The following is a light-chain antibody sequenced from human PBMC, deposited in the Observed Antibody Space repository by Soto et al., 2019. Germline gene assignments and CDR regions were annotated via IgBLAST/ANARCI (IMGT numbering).Light chain of an antibody. J-gene: IGLJ2*01. CDR3: NSYTSSNTLV. V-gene: IGLV2-14*01. Sequence: QSALTQPASVSGSPGQSIAISCTGTSSDIGGYSSVSWYQQHSGKAPKLMIYEVNNRPSGVSNRFSASKSGNTAFLTISGLQAEDEADYYCNSYTSSNTLVFGGGTKVTVL. CDR1: SSDIGGYSS. CDR2: EVN.